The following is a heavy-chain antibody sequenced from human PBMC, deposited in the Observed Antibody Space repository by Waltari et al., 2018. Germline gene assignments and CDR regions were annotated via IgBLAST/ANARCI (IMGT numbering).Heavy chain of an antibody. Sequence: QVQLQQWGAGLLKPSETLSLTCAVYGGSFSGYYWSWIRQPPGKGLDGSGEINQSGRTNYNPSLKSRITISVDTSKSHFSLKLSSVTAADTAVYYCARDRGLRRLSTFEIWGQGTMVTVSS. V-gene: IGHV4-34*01. CDR1: GGSFSGYY. CDR2: INQSGRT. CDR3: ARDRGLRRLSTFEI. D-gene: IGHD3-16*02. J-gene: IGHJ3*02.